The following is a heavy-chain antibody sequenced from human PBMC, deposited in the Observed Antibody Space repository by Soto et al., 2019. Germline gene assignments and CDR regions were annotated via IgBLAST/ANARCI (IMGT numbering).Heavy chain of an antibody. V-gene: IGHV3-9*01. J-gene: IGHJ4*02. Sequence: GGSLRLSCAASGFTFDDYAMHWVRQAPGKGLEWVSGISWNSGSIGYADSVKGRFTISRDNAKNSLYLQMNSLRAEDTALYYCAKGNSSSLSGYFDYWGQGTLVTVSS. CDR3: AKGNSSSLSGYFDY. CDR2: ISWNSGSI. CDR1: GFTFDDYA. D-gene: IGHD6-6*01.